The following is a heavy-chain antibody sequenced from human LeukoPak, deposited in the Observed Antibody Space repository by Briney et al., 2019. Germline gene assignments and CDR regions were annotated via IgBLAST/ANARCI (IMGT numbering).Heavy chain of an antibody. V-gene: IGHV1-24*01. Sequence: ASVEVSCKVSGYTLTELSMHWVRQAPGKGLEWMGGFDPEDGETIYAQKFQGRVTMTEDTSTDTAYMELSSLRSEDTAVYYCATGPPALSGSMDYWGQGTLVTVSS. D-gene: IGHD3-10*01. CDR2: FDPEDGET. CDR3: ATGPPALSGSMDY. J-gene: IGHJ4*02. CDR1: GYTLTELS.